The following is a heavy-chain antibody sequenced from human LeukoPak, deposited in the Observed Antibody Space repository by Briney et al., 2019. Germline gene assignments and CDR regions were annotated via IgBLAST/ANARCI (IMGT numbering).Heavy chain of an antibody. CDR2: INPSGGST. J-gene: IGHJ4*02. D-gene: IGHD2-15*01. CDR3: ASGEGGSRDY. Sequence: ASVTLSCKASGYTFTIYYLHWERHAPAHGLEWMGIINPSGGSTTYAQKLQGRVTMTRDTSTSTVYMELSSLRSEDTAVYYCASGEGGSRDYWGQGTLVTVSS. V-gene: IGHV1-46*01. CDR1: GYTFTIYY.